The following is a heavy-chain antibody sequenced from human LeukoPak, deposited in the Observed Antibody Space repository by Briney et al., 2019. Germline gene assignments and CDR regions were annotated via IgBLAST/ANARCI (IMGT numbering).Heavy chain of an antibody. CDR3: AKDPDSGSSM. CDR2: IRYDGSNK. V-gene: IGHV3-30*02. J-gene: IGHJ4*02. Sequence: GGSLRLSCAASGFTFSSYGMHWVRQAPGKVLEWVAFIRYDGSNKYYADSVKGRFAISRDNSKNTLYLQMNSLRAEDTAVYYCAKDPDSGSSMGGQGTLVTVSS. D-gene: IGHD1-26*01. CDR1: GFTFSSYG.